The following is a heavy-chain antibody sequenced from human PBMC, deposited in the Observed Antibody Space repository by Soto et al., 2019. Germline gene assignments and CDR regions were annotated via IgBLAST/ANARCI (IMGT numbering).Heavy chain of an antibody. J-gene: IGHJ5*02. V-gene: IGHV1-69*06. CDR2: IIPSFGSA. CDR1: GGTFSTYA. CDR3: TRDRVAGTERWFDP. Sequence: QVQLVQSGAEVKTPGSSVRVSCKASGGTFSTYALSWVRQAPGQGLEWMGGIIPSFGSANYAQRFRDRVTITADKSTRTGYRELGGLRSDATAVYYCTRDRVAGTERWFDPCGQGTLVTVSS. D-gene: IGHD6-19*01.